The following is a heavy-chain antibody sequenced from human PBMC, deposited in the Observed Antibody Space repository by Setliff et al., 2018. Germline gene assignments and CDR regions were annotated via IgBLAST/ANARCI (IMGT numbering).Heavy chain of an antibody. CDR1: GFTFSSYA. V-gene: IGHV3-30*04. CDR3: ATGKYYYDSSGKGETDEFDY. D-gene: IGHD3-22*01. J-gene: IGHJ4*02. CDR2: ISYDGSNK. Sequence: LRLSCAASGFTFSSYAMHWVRQAPGKGLEWVAVISYDGSNKYYADSVKGRFTISRDNSKNTLYLQMNSLRAEDTAVYYCATGKYYYDSSGKGETDEFDYWGQGTLVTVS.